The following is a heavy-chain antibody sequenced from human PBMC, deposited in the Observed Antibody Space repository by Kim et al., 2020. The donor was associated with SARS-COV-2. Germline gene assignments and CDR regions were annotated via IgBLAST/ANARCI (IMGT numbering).Heavy chain of an antibody. V-gene: IGHV4-39*01. D-gene: IGHD2-21*01. J-gene: IGHJ3*02. CDR2: IYYSGST. CDR1: GGSISSSSYY. CDR3: ASDLLWWRSGAFDI. Sequence: SETLSLTCTVSGGSISSSSYYWGWIRQPPGKGLEWIGSIYYSGSTYYNPSLKSRVTISVDTSKNQFSLKLSSVTAADTAVYYCASDLLWWRSGAFDIWGQGTMVTVSS.